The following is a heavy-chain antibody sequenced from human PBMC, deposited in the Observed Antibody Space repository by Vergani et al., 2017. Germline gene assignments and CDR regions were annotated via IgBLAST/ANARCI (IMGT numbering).Heavy chain of an antibody. V-gene: IGHV3-23*01. J-gene: IGHJ4*02. D-gene: IGHD1-26*01. CDR3: AKDRISGSYYVANFDY. Sequence: EVQLLESGGGLVQPGGSLRLSCAASGFTFSSYAMSWVRQAPVKGLEWVSAISGSGGSTYYADSVKGRFTISRDNSKNTLYLQMNSLRAEDTAVYHCAKDRISGSYYVANFDYWGQGTLVTVSS. CDR1: GFTFSSYA. CDR2: ISGSGGST.